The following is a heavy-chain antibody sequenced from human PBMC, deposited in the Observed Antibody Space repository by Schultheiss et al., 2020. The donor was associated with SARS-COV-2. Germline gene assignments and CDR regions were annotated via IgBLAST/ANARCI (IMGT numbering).Heavy chain of an antibody. D-gene: IGHD6-19*01. J-gene: IGHJ5*02. CDR1: GGSISSYY. Sequence: SETLSLTCTVSGGSISSYYWGWIRQPPGKGLEWIGYIYYSGSTNYNPSLKSRVSISVDTSKNQFSLKLTSVTAADTAVYYCAKEGQWLAITGWFDPWGQGTLVTVSS. V-gene: IGHV4-4*08. CDR2: IYYSGST. CDR3: AKEGQWLAITGWFDP.